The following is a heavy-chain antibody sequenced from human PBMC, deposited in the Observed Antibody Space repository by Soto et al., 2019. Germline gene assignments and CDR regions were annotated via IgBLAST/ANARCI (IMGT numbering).Heavy chain of an antibody. Sequence: ESGGGLVQPGGSLRLSCAASGFTFSSYAMSWVRQAPGKGLEWVSGISGGGVNTYYADSVKGRFTISRDNSKNTLYLRMNSLRAEDTAVYYCAKKALRNTIFGHFDYWGQGTLVTVSS. J-gene: IGHJ4*02. V-gene: IGHV3-23*01. CDR3: AKKALRNTIFGHFDY. D-gene: IGHD3-3*01. CDR1: GFTFSSYA. CDR2: ISGGGVNT.